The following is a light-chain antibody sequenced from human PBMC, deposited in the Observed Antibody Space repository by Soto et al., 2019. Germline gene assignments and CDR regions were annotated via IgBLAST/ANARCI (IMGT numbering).Light chain of an antibody. CDR2: WAS. CDR3: QQDYSLPLT. J-gene: IGKJ4*01. V-gene: IGKV4-1*01. Sequence: DIVMTQSPDSLAVSLGERATINCKSSQTVLYSSNNKNYLAWYQQKPGQPPKLLIYWASTRESGVPDRFSGSGSGTDFTLTISGLQAEDVAVYYCQQDYSLPLTFGGGTKVEIK. CDR1: QTVLYSSNNKNY.